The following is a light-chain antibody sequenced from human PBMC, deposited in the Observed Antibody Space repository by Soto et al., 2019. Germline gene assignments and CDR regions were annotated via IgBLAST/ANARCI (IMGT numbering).Light chain of an antibody. J-gene: IGKJ5*01. V-gene: IGKV3-20*01. CDR2: GAS. CDR1: QSVSSSY. CDR3: QQYGSSLIT. Sequence: EIVLTQSPGTLSLSLGERATLSCRASQSVSSSYFAWYQQKPGQAPRLLIYGASRRATGIPGRFSGSGSGTDFTLTISRLEPEDFAVYYCQQYGSSLITFGQGTRLEIK.